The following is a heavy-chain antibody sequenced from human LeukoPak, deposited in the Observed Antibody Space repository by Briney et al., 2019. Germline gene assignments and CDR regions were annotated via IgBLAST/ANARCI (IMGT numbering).Heavy chain of an antibody. CDR1: GFTFSTYW. J-gene: IGHJ4*02. CDR3: AKGGRYCSSTSCYASIDY. V-gene: IGHV3-23*01. Sequence: PGGSLRLSCAASGFTFSTYWMTWVRQAPGKGLEWVLAISGSGGSTYYADSVKGRFTISRDNSKNTLYLQMNSLRAEDTAVYYCAKGGRYCSSTSCYASIDYWGQGTLVTVSS. CDR2: ISGSGGST. D-gene: IGHD2-2*01.